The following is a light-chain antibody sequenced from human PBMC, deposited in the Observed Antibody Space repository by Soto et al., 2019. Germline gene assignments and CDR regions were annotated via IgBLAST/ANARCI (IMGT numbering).Light chain of an antibody. CDR3: QQSGSSPPYT. V-gene: IGKV3-20*01. J-gene: IGKJ2*01. CDR2: GVS. CDR1: QSISSTY. Sequence: EIVLTQSPGTLSLSPGERATLSCRASQSISSTYLAWYQRRPGQAPRLLIYGVSNRATGIPDRFSGSGSGTDFTLTISRLEPEDFAVYYCQQSGSSPPYTFGQGTKVEIK.